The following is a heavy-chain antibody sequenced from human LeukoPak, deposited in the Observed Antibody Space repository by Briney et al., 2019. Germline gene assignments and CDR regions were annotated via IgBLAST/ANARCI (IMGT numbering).Heavy chain of an antibody. D-gene: IGHD1-26*01. CDR1: GFTFSNYA. Sequence: PGGSLRLSCAASGFTFSNYAMNWVRQAPGEGLEWVSTISGSGGTTYDADSVKGRFTISRDNSKNTLYLQMSSLRAEDTAVYYCAKGRWEPTGVYFYYCGQGTPVTVSS. CDR2: ISGSGGTT. CDR3: AKGRWEPTGVYFYY. J-gene: IGHJ4*02. V-gene: IGHV3-23*01.